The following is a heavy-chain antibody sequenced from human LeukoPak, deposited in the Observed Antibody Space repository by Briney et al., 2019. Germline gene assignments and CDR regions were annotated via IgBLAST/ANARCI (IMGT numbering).Heavy chain of an antibody. J-gene: IGHJ4*02. CDR2: ISSSSSTI. CDR1: GFTVSSSY. CDR3: AKSPSSSTTVTKQIDY. Sequence: GGSLRLSCAASGFTVSSSYMSWVRQAPGKGLEWVSYISSSSSTIYYADSVKGRFTISRDNAKNSLYLQMNSLRDEDTAVYYCAKSPSSSTTVTKQIDYWGQGTLVTVSS. V-gene: IGHV3-48*02. D-gene: IGHD4-11*01.